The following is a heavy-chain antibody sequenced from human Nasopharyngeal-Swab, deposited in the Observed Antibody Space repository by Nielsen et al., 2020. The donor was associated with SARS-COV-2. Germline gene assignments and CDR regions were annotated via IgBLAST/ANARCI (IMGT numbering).Heavy chain of an antibody. CDR2: ISSSSSYI. CDR1: GFTFTNYN. Sequence: GGSLRLSWAASGFTFTNYNFNWVRQAPGKGLEWVSSISSSSSYIYYADSVKGRFTISRDNAKNSLYLQMNSLRAEDPAVYYCARDGLDYEFWSAYLIGAWGQGTPVTVSS. J-gene: IGHJ5*02. V-gene: IGHV3-21*01. D-gene: IGHD3-3*01. CDR3: ARDGLDYEFWSAYLIGA.